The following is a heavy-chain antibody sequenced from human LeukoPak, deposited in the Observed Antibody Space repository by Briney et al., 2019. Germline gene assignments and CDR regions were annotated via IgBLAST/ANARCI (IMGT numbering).Heavy chain of an antibody. Sequence: GGSLRLSCAASGFTFSNYARRLDRQAPGLGLHSVSAISGSGGSTYYAASVKGRFTISRGNSKNTLYLQMNSLRAEDTAVYYCAKSYSGSVYYGMDVWGQGTTVTVSS. J-gene: IGHJ6*02. D-gene: IGHD1-26*01. CDR1: GFTFSNYA. V-gene: IGHV3-23*01. CDR2: ISGSGGST. CDR3: AKSYSGSVYYGMDV.